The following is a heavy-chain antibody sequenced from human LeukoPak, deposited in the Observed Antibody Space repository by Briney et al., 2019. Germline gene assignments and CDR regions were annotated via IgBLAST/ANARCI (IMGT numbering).Heavy chain of an antibody. CDR1: GFTFSKYW. D-gene: IGHD3-22*01. CDR2: IRGDGSVK. CDR3: SRDANYYDNRRHYFDAFDL. Sequence: PGGSLRLSCAASGFTFSKYWMTWVRQAPGKGLEWVANIRGDGSVKYLLDSVKGRFTISRDNVKNSLSLEMNNLRAEDTALYYCSRDANYYDNRRHYFDAFDLWGEGTMATVSS. V-gene: IGHV3-7*01. J-gene: IGHJ3*01.